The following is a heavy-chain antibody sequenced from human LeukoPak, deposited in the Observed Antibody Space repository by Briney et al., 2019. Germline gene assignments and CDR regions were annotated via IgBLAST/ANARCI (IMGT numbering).Heavy chain of an antibody. Sequence: GGSLRLSCAASGFTFSSYAMHWVRQAPGKGLEWVAVISYDGSNKYYADSVKGRFTISRDNSKNTLYLQMNSLRAEDTAVYYCARDGPYSGSYQDYWGQGTLDTVSS. CDR3: ARDGPYSGSYQDY. CDR2: ISYDGSNK. D-gene: IGHD1-26*01. J-gene: IGHJ4*02. CDR1: GFTFSSYA. V-gene: IGHV3-30*04.